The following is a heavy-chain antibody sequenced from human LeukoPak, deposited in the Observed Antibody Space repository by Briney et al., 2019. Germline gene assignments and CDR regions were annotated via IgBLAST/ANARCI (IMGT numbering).Heavy chain of an antibody. J-gene: IGHJ4*02. V-gene: IGHV1-69*13. CDR2: IIPIFGTA. CDR1: GGTFRSYA. D-gene: IGHD1-1*01. Sequence: ASVKVSCKASGGTFRSYAISWVRQAPGQGLEWMGGIIPIFGTANYAQKFQGRVTITADESTSTAYMELSSLRSEDTAVYYCARSYPERRFYFDYWGQGTLVTVSS. CDR3: ARSYPERRFYFDY.